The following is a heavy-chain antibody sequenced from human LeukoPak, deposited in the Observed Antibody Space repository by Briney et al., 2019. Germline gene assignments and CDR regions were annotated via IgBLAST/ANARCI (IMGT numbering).Heavy chain of an antibody. J-gene: IGHJ4*02. V-gene: IGHV4-30-4*01. Sequence: SGTLSLTCTVSGGSISSYYWSWIRQPPGKGLEWIGYIYYSGSTYYNPSLKSRLTISVDTSKNQFSLKLSSVTAADTAVYYCARGGSHCSGGICYYFDSWGQGTLVTVSS. D-gene: IGHD2-15*01. CDR3: ARGGSHCSGGICYYFDS. CDR2: IYYSGST. CDR1: GGSISSYY.